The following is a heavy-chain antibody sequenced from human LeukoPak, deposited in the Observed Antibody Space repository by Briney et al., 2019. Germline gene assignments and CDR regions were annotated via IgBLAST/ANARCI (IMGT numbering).Heavy chain of an antibody. V-gene: IGHV3-11*01. CDR3: ARESGGSWTIYDH. CDR1: GFSFSDYY. J-gene: IGHJ5*02. Sequence: GGSLRLSCAASGFSFSDYYMSWIRRAPGKGLEWLSYISSRGSAMYYADSVKGRFTISRDNARNSLYLEVSSLTAEDTAVYYCARESGGSWTIYDHWGQGTLVTVSS. D-gene: IGHD2-15*01. CDR2: ISSRGSAM.